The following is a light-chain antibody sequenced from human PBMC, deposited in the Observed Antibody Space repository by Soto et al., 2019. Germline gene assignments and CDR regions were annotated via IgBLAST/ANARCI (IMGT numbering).Light chain of an antibody. CDR3: HQYDNRPFT. V-gene: IGKV1-33*01. CDR2: DAS. Sequence: IQMTQSPSSLSASVGDRVTITCQASRDIDNYLNWYQQKPGKAPNLLIYDASNLEPGVPLRFSGSRFGTHFPLTIISLQPEDIGTYYCHQYDNRPFTFGPGTKLEIK. CDR1: RDIDNY. J-gene: IGKJ2*01.